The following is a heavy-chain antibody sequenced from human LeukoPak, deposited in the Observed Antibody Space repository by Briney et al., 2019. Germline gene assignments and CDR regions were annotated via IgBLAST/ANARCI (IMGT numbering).Heavy chain of an antibody. CDR1: GGSISSGGYY. CDR2: IYYSGST. V-gene: IGHV4-31*03. D-gene: IGHD3-22*01. CDR3: ARIPYYYDSSGCYRPSPNAFDI. Sequence: PSETLSLTCTVSGGSISSGGYYWSWIRQHPGKGLEWIGYIYYSGSTYYNPSLKSRVTISVDTSKNQFSLKLSSVTAADTAVYYCARIPYYYDSSGCYRPSPNAFDIWGQGTMVTVSS. J-gene: IGHJ3*02.